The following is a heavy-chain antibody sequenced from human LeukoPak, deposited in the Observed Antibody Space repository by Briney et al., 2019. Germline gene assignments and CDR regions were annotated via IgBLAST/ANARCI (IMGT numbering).Heavy chain of an antibody. J-gene: IGHJ3*02. Sequence: TLSLTCTVSGYSISSGGYYWSWIRQHPGKGLEWIGYIYYSGSTYYNPSLKSRVTISVDTSKNQFSLKLSSVTAADTAVYYCARGVPGLYFDIWGQGTMVTVS. V-gene: IGHV4-31*03. CDR2: IYYSGST. CDR1: GYSISSGGYY. D-gene: IGHD2-15*01. CDR3: ARGVPGLYFDI.